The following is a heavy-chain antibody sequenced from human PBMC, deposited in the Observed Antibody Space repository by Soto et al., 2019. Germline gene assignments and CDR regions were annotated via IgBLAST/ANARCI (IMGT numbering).Heavy chain of an antibody. CDR1: GDSFTYSSYY. D-gene: IGHD2-2*01. CDR3: ARLKPGTTWYFDF. V-gene: IGHV4-39*02. Sequence: SETLSLTCTVSGDSFTYSSYYWAWIRQPPGKGLEWIASISYSGKSHSNPSLRSRATISMDTSKSHFSLSLTSVTAADTAVFYCARLKPGTTWYFDFWGQGTQVTVSS. CDR2: ISYSGKS. J-gene: IGHJ4*02.